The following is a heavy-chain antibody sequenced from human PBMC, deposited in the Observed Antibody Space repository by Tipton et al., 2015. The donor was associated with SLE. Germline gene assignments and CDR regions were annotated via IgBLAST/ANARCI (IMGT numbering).Heavy chain of an antibody. CDR3: ARDSAVNFWYFDL. CDR2: ISYTGNT. CDR1: GASISTHY. V-gene: IGHV4-59*11. Sequence: TLSLTCTVSGASISTHYWSWIRQPPGKGLEWIGYISYTGNTNFNPSLKSRVTMSVATSKSQFSLRLTSVTAADTAMYYCARDSAVNFWYFDLWGRGTLVTVSS. J-gene: IGHJ2*01.